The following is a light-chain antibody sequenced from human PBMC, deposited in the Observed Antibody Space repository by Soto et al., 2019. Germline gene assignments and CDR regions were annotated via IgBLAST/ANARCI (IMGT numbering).Light chain of an antibody. J-gene: IGKJ4*01. CDR1: QSVNNN. CDR2: GAS. V-gene: IGKV3-15*01. CDR3: QQYNNWPLT. Sequence: EIVMTQSPATLSVSPGERATHSYRASQSVNNNLAWYQQKPGQAPRLLIYGASARATGIPARFSGSGSGTESTFTISVLQSEDFSVYYWQQYNNWPLTFGGGTKVEIK.